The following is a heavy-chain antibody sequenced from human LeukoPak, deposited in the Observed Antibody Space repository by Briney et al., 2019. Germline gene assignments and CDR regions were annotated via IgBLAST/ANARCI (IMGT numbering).Heavy chain of an antibody. CDR3: ARIFVVVPEDY. CDR2: ISYDGSNK. D-gene: IGHD2-2*01. V-gene: IGHV3-30-3*01. J-gene: IGHJ4*02. CDR1: GFTFSSYA. Sequence: GGSLRLSCAASGFTFSSYAMHWVRQAPGKGLEWVAVISYDGSNKYYADSVEGRFTISRDNSKNTLYLQMNSLGAEDTAVYYCARIFVVVPEDYWGQGTLVTVSS.